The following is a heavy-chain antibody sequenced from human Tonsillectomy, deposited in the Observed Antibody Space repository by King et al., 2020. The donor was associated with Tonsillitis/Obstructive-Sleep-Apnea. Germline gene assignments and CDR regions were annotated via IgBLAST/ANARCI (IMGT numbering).Heavy chain of an antibody. CDR3: ASYSRFFDF. Sequence: VQLVESGGGVVQPGRSLRLSCAASGFTFTKSGMHWVSQAPGKGLEWVALIWYDGSNKYYTDSVKGRFTISRDNSKNALYLQMNSLRAEDTAVYYCASYSRFFDFWGRGTLVTVSS. V-gene: IGHV3-33*01. CDR2: IWYDGSNK. D-gene: IGHD2-15*01. J-gene: IGHJ2*01. CDR1: GFTFTKSG.